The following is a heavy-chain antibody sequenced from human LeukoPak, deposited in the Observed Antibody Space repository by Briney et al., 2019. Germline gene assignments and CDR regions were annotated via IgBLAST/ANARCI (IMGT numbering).Heavy chain of an antibody. CDR1: GGSISSSDYY. CDR2: IYYGGST. CDR3: ARALGYCSGGSCTRGYNWFDP. Sequence: SETLSLTCTVSGGSISSSDYYWGWIRQPPGKGLEWIGSIYYGGSTYYNPSLKSRVTISVGTSMNQFSLKLSFVTTADTAVYYCARALGYCSGGSCTRGYNWFDPWGQGTLVTVPS. J-gene: IGHJ5*02. V-gene: IGHV4-39*01. D-gene: IGHD2-15*01.